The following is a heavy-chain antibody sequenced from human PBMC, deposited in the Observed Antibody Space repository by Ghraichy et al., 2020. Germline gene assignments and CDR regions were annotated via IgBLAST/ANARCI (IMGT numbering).Heavy chain of an antibody. V-gene: IGHV1-69*13. Sequence: SVKVSCKASGGTFSSYAISWVRQAPGQGLEWMGGIIPIFGTANYAQKFQGRVTITADESTSTAYMELSSLRSEDTAVYYCARTNGVCYRGDTGCFDLWGRGTLVTVSS. J-gene: IGHJ2*01. CDR3: ARTNGVCYRGDTGCFDL. CDR1: GGTFSSYA. D-gene: IGHD2-8*01. CDR2: IIPIFGTA.